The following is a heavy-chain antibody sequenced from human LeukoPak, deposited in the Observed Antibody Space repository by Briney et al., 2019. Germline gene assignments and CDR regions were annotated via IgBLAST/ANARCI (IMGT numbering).Heavy chain of an antibody. Sequence: SETLSLTCTVSGGSISSYYLNWIRRPPGKGLEWIGYIYYSGSTNYNPSLKSRVTISLDTSKNQFSLKLSSVTAADAAVYYCARSGSYAAAGDYWGQGTLVTVSS. CDR2: IYYSGST. V-gene: IGHV4-59*08. J-gene: IGHJ4*02. CDR3: ARSGSYAAAGDY. CDR1: GGSISSYY. D-gene: IGHD2-15*01.